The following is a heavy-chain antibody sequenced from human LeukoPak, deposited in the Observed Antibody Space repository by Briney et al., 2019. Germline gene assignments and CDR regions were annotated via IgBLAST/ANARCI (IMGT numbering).Heavy chain of an antibody. V-gene: IGHV3-23*01. CDR2: ISSSGGST. D-gene: IGHD6-19*01. CDR3: AKDSKAVAASNFDY. J-gene: IGHJ4*02. CDR1: GFTFSSYA. Sequence: GGSLRLSCAASGFTFSSYAMIWVRQAPGKGLEWVSAISSSGGSTYYADSVKGRFTISRDNSKNTLYLQMNSLRAEDTAVYYCAKDSKAVAASNFDYWGQGTLVTVSS.